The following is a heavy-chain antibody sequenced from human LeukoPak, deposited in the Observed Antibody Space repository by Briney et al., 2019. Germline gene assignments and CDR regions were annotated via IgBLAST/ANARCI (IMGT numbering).Heavy chain of an antibody. CDR1: GDTFIKFP. D-gene: IGHD3-9*01. V-gene: IGHV1-69*10. CDR3: ARRKLPLTGSTGFDYLDP. Sequence: GASVKVSCKASGDTFIKFPINWVRQAPGQGLEWMGGIIPILNITTYAQKFQGRVTITADQSSSTAFLEMTSLRSDDTAVYYCARRKLPLTGSTGFDYLDPWGQGTLVTVSS. CDR2: IIPILNIT. J-gene: IGHJ5*02.